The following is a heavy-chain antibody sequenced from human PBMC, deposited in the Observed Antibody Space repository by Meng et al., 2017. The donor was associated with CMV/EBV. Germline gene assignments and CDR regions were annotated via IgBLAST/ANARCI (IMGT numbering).Heavy chain of an antibody. Sequence: ASVKVSCKASGYTFTSYGISWVRQAPGQGLEWMGWISAYNGNTNYAQKLQGRVTMTTDTSTSTAYMELRSLRSDDTAVYYCARDQYEVYSSGWFTSYNWFDPWGQGTLVTVSS. D-gene: IGHD6-19*01. CDR1: GYTFTSYG. CDR2: ISAYNGNT. CDR3: ARDQYEVYSSGWFTSYNWFDP. V-gene: IGHV1-18*01. J-gene: IGHJ5*02.